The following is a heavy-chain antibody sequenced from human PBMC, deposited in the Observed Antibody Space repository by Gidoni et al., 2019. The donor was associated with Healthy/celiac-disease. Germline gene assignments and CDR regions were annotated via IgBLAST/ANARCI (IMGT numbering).Heavy chain of an antibody. Sequence: QLQLQESGPGLVKPSETLFLTCTVPGGSISSSSYYWGWIRQPPGKGLEWIGSIYYSGSTYYNPSLKSRVTISVDTSKNQFSLKLSSVTAADTAVYYCARQLFVLDWFDPWGQGTLVTVSS. V-gene: IGHV4-39*01. CDR3: ARQLFVLDWFDP. CDR1: GGSISSSSYY. CDR2: IYYSGST. D-gene: IGHD2-21*01. J-gene: IGHJ5*02.